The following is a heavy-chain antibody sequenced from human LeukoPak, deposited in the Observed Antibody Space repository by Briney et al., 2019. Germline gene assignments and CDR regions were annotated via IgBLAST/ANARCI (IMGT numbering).Heavy chain of an antibody. CDR2: ISGGGGST. D-gene: IGHD3-9*01. CDR1: GFTFSSYA. J-gene: IGHJ4*02. V-gene: IGHV3-23*01. Sequence: GGSLRLSCAASGFTFSSYAMSWVRQAPGQGLEWVSAISGGGGSTYYADSVKGRFTISRDNSKNTLYLQMNSLRAEDTAVYYCAASILTGFVAFVYWGQGTLVTVSS. CDR3: AASILTGFVAFVY.